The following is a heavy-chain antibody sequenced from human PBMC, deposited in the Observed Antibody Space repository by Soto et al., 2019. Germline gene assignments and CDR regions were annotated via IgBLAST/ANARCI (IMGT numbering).Heavy chain of an antibody. CDR2: ISADNVHT. J-gene: IGHJ6*03. D-gene: IGHD2-2*01. V-gene: IGHV1-18*01. Sequence: QVQLVQSGGEVKAPGASVKVSCKASGYTFTSYGFNWVRQAPGQGLEWMGWISADNVHTNYAQKFQGRVTMTTDTFTSTAYLELRSLRSDDTAVYYCARVGYCSGYSCHYMDVWGSGTTVTVSS. CDR3: ARVGYCSGYSCHYMDV. CDR1: GYTFTSYG.